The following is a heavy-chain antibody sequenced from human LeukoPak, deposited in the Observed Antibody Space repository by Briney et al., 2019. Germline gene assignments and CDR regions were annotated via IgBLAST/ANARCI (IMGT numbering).Heavy chain of an antibody. D-gene: IGHD6-19*01. J-gene: IGHJ4*02. CDR3: AKRDSSGWYFFHY. V-gene: IGHV3-23*01. CDR1: GFTFSSYA. CDR2: ISGSGGT. Sequence: GGSLRLSCAASGFTFSSYAMSWVRQAPGKGLEWVSSISGSGGTFYADSVKGRFTVSRDNSKNTLYLQMNSLRAEDTALYYCAKRDSSGWYFFHYWGQGTLVTVSS.